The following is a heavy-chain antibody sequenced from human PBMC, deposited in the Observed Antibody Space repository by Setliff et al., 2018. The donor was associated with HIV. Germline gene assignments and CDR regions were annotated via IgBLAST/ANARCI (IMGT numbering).Heavy chain of an antibody. V-gene: IGHV3-20*04. D-gene: IGHD3-10*01. CDR2: INWNGDNT. CDR1: GFTFDDYD. J-gene: IGHJ4*01. Sequence: GGSLRLSCAASGFTFDDYDMTWVRQAPGKGLEWVSGINWNGDNTDYVDSVKGRFTISRDNAKNSLYLQMNSLRAEDTAFYYCVTDIESRPYYNLDYWGQGTLVTVSS. CDR3: VTDIESRPYYNLDY.